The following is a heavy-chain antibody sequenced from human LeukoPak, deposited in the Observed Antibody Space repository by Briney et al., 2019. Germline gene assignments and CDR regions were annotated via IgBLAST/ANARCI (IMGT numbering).Heavy chain of an antibody. D-gene: IGHD6-25*01. J-gene: IGHJ4*02. CDR2: IHNDGRN. Sequence: PSETLSLTCSVSGGSISGSKTWGWVRQPPGKGPEWIGNIHNDGRNAPNPSLKSRVTMSLDTSTNQFSLKVNSVSAADTAFYYCARVLTAAGLDFWGQGVLVSIPS. V-gene: IGHV4-39*07. CDR1: GGSISGSKT. CDR3: ARVLTAAGLDF.